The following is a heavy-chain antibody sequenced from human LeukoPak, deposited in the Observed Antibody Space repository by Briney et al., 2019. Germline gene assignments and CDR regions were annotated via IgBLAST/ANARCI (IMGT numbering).Heavy chain of an antibody. CDR1: GGSISSYY. Sequence: SETLSLTCTVSGGSISSYYWSWIRQPPGKGLEWIGYIYYSGSTNYNPSLKSRVTISVDTSKNQFSLRLSYVTAADTAVYYCARVSGGNLDYWGQGTLVTVSS. CDR3: ARVSGGNLDY. D-gene: IGHD4-23*01. CDR2: IYYSGST. J-gene: IGHJ4*02. V-gene: IGHV4-59*01.